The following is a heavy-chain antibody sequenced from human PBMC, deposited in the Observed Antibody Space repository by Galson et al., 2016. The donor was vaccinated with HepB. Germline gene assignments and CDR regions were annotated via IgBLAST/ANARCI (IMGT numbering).Heavy chain of an antibody. CDR2: IIPLYGTA. CDR3: ARVRDGYNSYFYYGMDV. Sequence: SVKVSCKASGGTFNSYAISWVRQAPGQGLEWMGGIIPLYGTANYAQKFQGRVTIIADESTRTAYIELSSLRSEDTAMYYCARVRDGYNSYFYYGMDVWGQGTTVTVSS. D-gene: IGHD5-24*01. CDR1: GGTFNSYA. V-gene: IGHV1-69*13. J-gene: IGHJ6*02.